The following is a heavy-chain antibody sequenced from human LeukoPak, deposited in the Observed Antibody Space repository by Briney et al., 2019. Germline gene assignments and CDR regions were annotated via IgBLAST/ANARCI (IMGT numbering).Heavy chain of an antibody. V-gene: IGHV3-23*01. CDR3: AKDSSNYHYQSSGYPQDY. CDR2: LTGSGGDT. D-gene: IGHD3-22*01. CDR1: GFTFSSHA. J-gene: IGHJ4*02. Sequence: GGSLRLSCAASGFTFSSHAMSWVRQAPGKGLEWVSGLTGSGGDTYYGYSVKGRFTISRDNSKNTVYLRMNSLRVEDTAVYYCAKDSSNYHYQSSGYPQDYWGQGTLVTVSS.